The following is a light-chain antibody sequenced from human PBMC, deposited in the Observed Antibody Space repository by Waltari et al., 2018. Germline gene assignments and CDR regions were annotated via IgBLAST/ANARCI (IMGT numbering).Light chain of an antibody. CDR3: QHSYNSPPWT. V-gene: IGKV1-39*01. CDR2: FAS. CDR1: QSISFY. J-gene: IGKJ1*01. Sequence: DIQLTQSPSSMSASVGDRVTITCRASQSISFYLNWYQQKSGKAPKLLISFASTLQSGVPSRFKGSGSGADYSLTISTLQPEDFATYYCQHSYNSPPWTFGQGTRLEPK.